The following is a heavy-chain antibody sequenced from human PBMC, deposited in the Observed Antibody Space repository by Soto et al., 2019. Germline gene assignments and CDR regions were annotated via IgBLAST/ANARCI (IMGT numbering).Heavy chain of an antibody. V-gene: IGHV3-11*01. Sequence: QVQLVESGGGLVKPGGSLRLSCAASGFTFSDYYMSWIRQAPGKGLEWVSYISSSGSTIYYADSVKGRFTISRDNAKNSLYLQMNTLRAEDPAVYYWGSGRDDYGDNAAGYWGQGTLVTVSS. CDR3: GSGRDDYGDNAAGY. D-gene: IGHD4-17*01. CDR1: GFTFSDYY. J-gene: IGHJ4*02. CDR2: ISSSGSTI.